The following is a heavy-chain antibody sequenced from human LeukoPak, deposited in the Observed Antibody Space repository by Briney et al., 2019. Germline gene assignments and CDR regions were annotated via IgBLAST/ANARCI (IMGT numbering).Heavy chain of an antibody. J-gene: IGHJ4*02. CDR2: IWYDGSEK. Sequence: PGGSLRLSCAASGFTFSSYGMHWVRQAPGKGLVWLAVIWYDGSEKYYADSVKGRFTISRDNSKNTLYLQMSSLRVEDTALYYCVRGGCRSTSCYDYWGQGTLVTVSS. CDR3: VRGGCRSTSCYDY. CDR1: GFTFSSYG. D-gene: IGHD2-2*01. V-gene: IGHV3-33*01.